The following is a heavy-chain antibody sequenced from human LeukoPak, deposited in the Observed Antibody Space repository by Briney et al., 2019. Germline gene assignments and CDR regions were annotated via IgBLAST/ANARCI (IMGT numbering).Heavy chain of an antibody. Sequence: SVKVSCKASGGTFSSYAISWVRQAPGQGLEWMGRIIPIFGTANYAQKFQGRVTITTDESTSTAYMELSSLRSEDTAVYHCARDGWIRYYGSGSYSGYYFDYWGQGTLVTVSS. D-gene: IGHD3-10*01. CDR1: GGTFSSYA. J-gene: IGHJ4*02. CDR3: ARDGWIRYYGSGSYSGYYFDY. V-gene: IGHV1-69*05. CDR2: IIPIFGTA.